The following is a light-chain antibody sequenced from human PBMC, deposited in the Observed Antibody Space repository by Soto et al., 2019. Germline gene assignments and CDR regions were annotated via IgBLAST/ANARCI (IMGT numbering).Light chain of an antibody. CDR3: XQYASAPLT. CDR1: QPVAKNY. V-gene: IGKV3-20*01. CDR2: GAS. J-gene: IGKJ4*01. Sequence: DIVLTQSPGTLSLSPGERATLSCRASQPVAKNYLAWYQQQPGQAPRLLIFGASSRATGIPDRFSGSGSGXXXXXXXXXXXPXXFXVXYXXQYASAPLTFGGGTKVEIK.